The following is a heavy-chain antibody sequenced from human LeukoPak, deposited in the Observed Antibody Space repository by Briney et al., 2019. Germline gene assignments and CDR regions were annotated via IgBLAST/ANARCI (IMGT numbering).Heavy chain of an antibody. V-gene: IGHV4-34*01. Sequence: SETLSLTCAVYGGSFSGYYWSWIRQPPGKGLEWIGEINHSGSTNYNPSLKSRVTISVDTSKNQFSLKLSSVTAADTAVYYCARQADSGYATNFDYWGQGTLVTVSS. CDR3: ARQADSGYATNFDY. D-gene: IGHD5-12*01. J-gene: IGHJ4*02. CDR1: GGSFSGYY. CDR2: INHSGST.